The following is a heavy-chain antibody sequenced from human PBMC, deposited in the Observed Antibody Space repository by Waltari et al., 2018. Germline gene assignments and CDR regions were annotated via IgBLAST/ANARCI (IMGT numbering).Heavy chain of an antibody. V-gene: IGHV3-48*03. Sequence: EVQLVESGGGLVQPGGSLRLSCAASGFTFSSYEMNWVRQAPGTGLEWVSYISSSGSTIYYADSVKGRFTISRDNAKNSLYLQMNSLRAEDTAVYYCARDYSIVVVPAAKTYYYYGMDVWGQGTTVTVSS. CDR2: ISSSGSTI. D-gene: IGHD2-2*01. J-gene: IGHJ6*02. CDR1: GFTFSSYE. CDR3: ARDYSIVVVPAAKTYYYYGMDV.